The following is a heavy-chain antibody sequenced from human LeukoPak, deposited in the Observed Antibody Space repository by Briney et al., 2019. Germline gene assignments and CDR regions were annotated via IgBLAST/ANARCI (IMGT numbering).Heavy chain of an antibody. J-gene: IGHJ6*03. CDR2: IKQDGSEK. V-gene: IGHV3-7*01. Sequence: GGSLRLSRAASGFNSSSYWMSWVRQAPGKGLEWVANIKQDGSEKYYVDSVKGRFTISRDNAKNSLYLQMNSLRAEDTAVYYCARWKGYCSSTSCYYYYYYMDVWGKGTTVTVS. CDR1: GFNSSSYW. CDR3: ARWKGYCSSTSCYYYYYYMDV. D-gene: IGHD2-2*01.